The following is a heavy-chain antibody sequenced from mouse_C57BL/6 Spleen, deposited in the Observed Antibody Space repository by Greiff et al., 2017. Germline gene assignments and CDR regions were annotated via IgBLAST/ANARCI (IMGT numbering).Heavy chain of an antibody. CDR3: ARAYYSPWYFDY. CDR1: GYTFTSYW. D-gene: IGHD2-12*01. J-gene: IGHJ2*01. V-gene: IGHV1-52*01. Sequence: VQLQQPGAELVRPGSSVKLSCKASGYTFTSYWMHWVKQRPIQGLEWIGNIDPSDSETHYNQKFKDKATLTVDKSSSTAYMQLSSLTSEDSAVYYCARAYYSPWYFDYWGQGTTLTVSS. CDR2: IDPSDSET.